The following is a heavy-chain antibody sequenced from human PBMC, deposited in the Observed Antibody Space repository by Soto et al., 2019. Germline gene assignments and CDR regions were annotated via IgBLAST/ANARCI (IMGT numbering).Heavy chain of an antibody. Sequence: QVQLVQSGAEVKKPGASVKVSCEASGYSFIDYYIHWVRQAPGQGFEWMGRVSPKSGGTNYAQKFDGRVTITWDTSLNTAYMELSSLKSDDTAVYYCARPPGYISDWYYFDLWGQGTRVTVSS. CDR3: ARPPGYISDWYYFDL. D-gene: IGHD3-9*01. CDR2: VSPKSGGT. CDR1: GYSFIDYY. J-gene: IGHJ4*02. V-gene: IGHV1-2*02.